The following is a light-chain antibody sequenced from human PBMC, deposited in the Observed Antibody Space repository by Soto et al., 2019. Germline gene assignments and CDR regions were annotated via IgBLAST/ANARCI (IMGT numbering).Light chain of an antibody. CDR2: DVS. Sequence: QSALTQPRSVSGSPGQSVTVSCIGTSSDVGDYNSVSWYQQHPGKAPKLMIYDVSKRPSGVPDRFSGSKSGNTASLTISGLQAEDEVDYYCCSYVGSYSYVFGIGTKLPVL. J-gene: IGLJ1*01. V-gene: IGLV2-11*01. CDR1: SSDVGDYNS. CDR3: CSYVGSYSYV.